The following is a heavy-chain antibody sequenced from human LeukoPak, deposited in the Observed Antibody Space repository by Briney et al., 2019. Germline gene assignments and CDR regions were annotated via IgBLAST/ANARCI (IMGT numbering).Heavy chain of an antibody. CDR3: ARTAAGKDHDF. CDR2: IYYSGST. Sequence: PSETLSLTCTVSGGSISSGGYYWSWIRQHPGKGLEWIGYIYYSGSTYYNPSLKSRLTISVDTSKNQFSLNLSSVTAADTAVYYCARTAAGKDHDFWGQGTLVTVSS. CDR1: GGSISSGGYY. J-gene: IGHJ4*02. D-gene: IGHD6-13*01. V-gene: IGHV4-31*03.